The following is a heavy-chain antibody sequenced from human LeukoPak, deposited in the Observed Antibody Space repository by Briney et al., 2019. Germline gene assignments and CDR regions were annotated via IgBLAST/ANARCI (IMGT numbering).Heavy chain of an antibody. CDR1: GVSFSGYY. Sequence: SETLSLTCAVYGVSFSGYYWSWIRQPPGKGLEWIGEINHSGSTNYNPSLKSRVTISVDTSKNQFSLKLSSVTAADTAVYYCARAYYDFWSGYYLDAFDIWGQGTMVTVSS. CDR3: ARAYYDFWSGYYLDAFDI. V-gene: IGHV4-34*01. D-gene: IGHD3-3*01. CDR2: INHSGST. J-gene: IGHJ3*02.